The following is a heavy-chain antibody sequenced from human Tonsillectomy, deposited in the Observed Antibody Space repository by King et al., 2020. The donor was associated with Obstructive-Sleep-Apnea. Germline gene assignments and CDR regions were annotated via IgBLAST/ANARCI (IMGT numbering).Heavy chain of an antibody. Sequence: VQLVESGAEVKKPGASVKVSCKASGYTFTSYGISWVRQAPGQGLEWMGWISAYNGNTNYAQKLQGRVTMTTDTSTSTAYMGLRSLRSDDTAVYYCARDRVTAYYYYGMDVWGQGTTVTVSS. CDR1: GYTFTSYG. CDR3: ARDRVTAYYYYGMDV. V-gene: IGHV1-18*04. CDR2: ISAYNGNT. D-gene: IGHD1-14*01. J-gene: IGHJ6*02.